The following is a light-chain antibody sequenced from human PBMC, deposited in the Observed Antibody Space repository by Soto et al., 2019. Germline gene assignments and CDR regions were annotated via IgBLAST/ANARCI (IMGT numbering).Light chain of an antibody. CDR1: QSLVHSDGNTY. V-gene: IGKV2-30*02. Sequence: DVVMTQSPLSLPVTLGQSASISCRPSQSLVHSDGNTYLVWLHQRPGQSPRRLIYQVSNRDSGVPDRFSGSGSGIDLTMKISRVEAEDVGIYYCMQGTYWPYTFGQGTKLEIK. CDR2: QVS. J-gene: IGKJ2*01. CDR3: MQGTYWPYT.